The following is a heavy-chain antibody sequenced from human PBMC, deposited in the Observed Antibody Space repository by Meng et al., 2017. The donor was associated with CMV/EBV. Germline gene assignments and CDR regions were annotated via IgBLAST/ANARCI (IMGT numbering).Heavy chain of an antibody. V-gene: IGHV3-74*01. J-gene: IGHJ4*02. CDR3: ARDALYCGGDCYSDY. D-gene: IGHD2-21*01. CDR1: GFTFSSYW. CDR2: INSDGSST. Sequence: GESLKISCAASGFTFSSYWMHWVRQAPGKGPVWVSRINSDGSSTSYADSVKGRFTISRDNAKNTLYLQMNSLRAEDTAVYYCARDALYCGGDCYSDYWGQGTLVTVSS.